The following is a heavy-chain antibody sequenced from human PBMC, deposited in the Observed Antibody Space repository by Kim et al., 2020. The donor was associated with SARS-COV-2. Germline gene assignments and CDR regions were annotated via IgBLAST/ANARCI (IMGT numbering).Heavy chain of an antibody. CDR1: GFTFSNAW. J-gene: IGHJ5*02. CDR2: IKSKTDGGTT. Sequence: GGSLRLSCAASGFTFSNAWMSWVRQAPGKGLEWVGRIKSKTDGGTTDYAAPVKGRFTISRDDSKNTLYLQMNSLKTEDTAVYYCTTDVRGLKVVVPAARGANWFDPWGQGTLVTVSS. CDR3: TTDVRGLKVVVPAARGANWFDP. D-gene: IGHD2-2*01. V-gene: IGHV3-15*01.